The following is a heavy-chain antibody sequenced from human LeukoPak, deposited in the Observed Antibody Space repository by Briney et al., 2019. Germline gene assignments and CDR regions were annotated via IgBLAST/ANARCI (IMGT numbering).Heavy chain of an antibody. CDR2: ISAYNGNT. D-gene: IGHD5-18*01. J-gene: IGHJ4*02. CDR1: GYTFTDYS. V-gene: IGHV1-18*04. Sequence: ASVKVSCKASGYTFTDYSLHWVRQAPGQGLEWMGWISAYNGNTNYAQKLQGRVTMTTDTSTSTAYMELRSLRSDDTAVYYCARTQPARAVDTAMYFDYWGQGTLVTVSS. CDR3: ARTQPARAVDTAMYFDY.